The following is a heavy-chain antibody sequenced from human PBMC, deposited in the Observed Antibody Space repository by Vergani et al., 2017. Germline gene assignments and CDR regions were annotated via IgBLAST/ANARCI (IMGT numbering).Heavy chain of an antibody. D-gene: IGHD3-22*01. CDR3: AAESSSGYYPLYYFDY. CDR1: GFTFTSSA. CDR2: IVVGSGNT. V-gene: IGHV1-58*01. J-gene: IGHJ4*02. Sequence: QLVQSGAEVKKPGASVKVSCKASGFTFTSSAVQWVRQARGQRLEWIGWIVVGSGNTNYAQKFQERVTITRDMSTSTAYMELSSLRSEDTAVYYCAAESSSGYYPLYYFDYWGQGTLVTVSS.